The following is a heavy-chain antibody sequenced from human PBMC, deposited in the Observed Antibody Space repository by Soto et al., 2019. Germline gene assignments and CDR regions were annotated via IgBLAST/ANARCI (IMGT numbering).Heavy chain of an antibody. CDR3: ARAWGDYGWFDP. Sequence: QVQLVQSGAEVKKPGASVKVSCKASGYTFTSYGISWVRQAPGQGLEWMGWISAYNGNTNYAQKLQGRVTMTTDTTTRRADMELRSMISDDTAVYYCARAWGDYGWFDPWGQGTLVTVSS. CDR2: ISAYNGNT. D-gene: IGHD4-17*01. J-gene: IGHJ5*02. V-gene: IGHV1-18*01. CDR1: GYTFTSYG.